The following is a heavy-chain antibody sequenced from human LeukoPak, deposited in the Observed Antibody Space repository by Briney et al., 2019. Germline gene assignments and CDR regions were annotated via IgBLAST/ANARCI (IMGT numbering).Heavy chain of an antibody. CDR3: AKTPDFWSGYPRAGMDV. J-gene: IGHJ6*02. V-gene: IGHV3-23*01. D-gene: IGHD3-3*01. Sequence: GGSLRHSCAAAGFTFSSYAIRWVRQAPGKWLEWVSAISVSGASTYYADSVKGRFTISRDNSKNPLYLQMNSLRAEDTAVYYCAKTPDFWSGYPRAGMDVWGQGTTVTVSS. CDR1: GFTFSSYA. CDR2: ISVSGAST.